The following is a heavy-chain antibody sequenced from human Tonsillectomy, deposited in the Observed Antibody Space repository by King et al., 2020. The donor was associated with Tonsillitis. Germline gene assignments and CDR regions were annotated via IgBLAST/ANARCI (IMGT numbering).Heavy chain of an antibody. CDR3: AREYACSTSCPPDY. Sequence: VQLVESGGGVVQPGMSLRLSCAASGFTFSSYAMHWVRQAPGKGLEWVAVISYDGSNKYYADSVKGRFTISRDNSKNTLYLQMNSLRAEDTAVYYCAREYACSTSCPPDYWGQGTLVTVSS. J-gene: IGHJ4*02. D-gene: IGHD2-2*01. CDR2: ISYDGSNK. CDR1: GFTFSSYA. V-gene: IGHV3-30-3*01.